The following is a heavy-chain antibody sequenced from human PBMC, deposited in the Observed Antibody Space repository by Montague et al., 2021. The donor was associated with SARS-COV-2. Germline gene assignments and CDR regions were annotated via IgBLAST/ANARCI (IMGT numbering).Heavy chain of an antibody. CDR1: GFSLSTSGMC. D-gene: IGHD5-18*01. Sequence: PALVKPTQTLTLTCTFSGFSLSTSGMCVSWIRQSPGKAMEWLALIDWHDDIYYTKSLKTRLTSSHDTSKNQVLLTMTNMDPVDTATYYCARTYVDTAMVDWMDLWGQGTLVTVSS. CDR3: ARTYVDTAMVDWMDL. J-gene: IGHJ5*02. CDR2: IDWHDDI. V-gene: IGHV2-70*01.